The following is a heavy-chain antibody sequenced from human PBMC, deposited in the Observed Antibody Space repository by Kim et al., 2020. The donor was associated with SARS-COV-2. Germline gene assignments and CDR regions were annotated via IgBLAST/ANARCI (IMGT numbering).Heavy chain of an antibody. V-gene: IGHV1-18*04. J-gene: IGHJ4*02. D-gene: IGHD4-17*01. CDR2: ISTYNLNK. CDR3: ARKEYGDFVWPSDF. Sequence: ASVKVSCQASGYTFTSYGINWVRQAPGQGLEWMGWISTYNLNKDVAQKFQGRVTLTTDTSTNTAYMELGNLRSDDTAVYYCARKEYGDFVWPSDFWGQGTLVTVS. CDR1: GYTFTSYG.